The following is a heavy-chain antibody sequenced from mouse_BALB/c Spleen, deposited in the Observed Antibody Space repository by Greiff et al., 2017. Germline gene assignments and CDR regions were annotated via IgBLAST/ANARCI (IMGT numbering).Heavy chain of an antibody. CDR3: ARLIYYGSSYGAMDY. J-gene: IGHJ4*01. CDR2: ISSGGST. V-gene: IGHV5-6-5*01. CDR1: GFTFSSYA. D-gene: IGHD1-1*01. Sequence: EVQRVESGGGLVKPGGSLKLSCAASGFTFSSYAMSWVRQTPEKRLEWVASISSGGSTYYPDSVKGRFTISRDNARNILYLQMSSLRSEDTAMYYCARLIYYGSSYGAMDYWGQGTSVTVSS.